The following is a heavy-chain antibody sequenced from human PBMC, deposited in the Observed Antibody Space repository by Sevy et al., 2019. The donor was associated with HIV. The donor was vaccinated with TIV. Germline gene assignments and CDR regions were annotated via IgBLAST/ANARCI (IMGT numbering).Heavy chain of an antibody. CDR1: GFTFRSYW. Sequence: GGSLRLSCAVSGFTFRSYWMSWVRQAPGKGLEWVAHIKVDGSEKYHVDSVKGRFTISRDNAKNSLFLQMNSLRVEDTAVYYCARDQRDSSSPIYYYYYYGMDVWGQGTTVTVSS. CDR2: IKVDGSEK. CDR3: ARDQRDSSSPIYYYYYYGMDV. V-gene: IGHV3-7*03. J-gene: IGHJ6*02. D-gene: IGHD6-6*01.